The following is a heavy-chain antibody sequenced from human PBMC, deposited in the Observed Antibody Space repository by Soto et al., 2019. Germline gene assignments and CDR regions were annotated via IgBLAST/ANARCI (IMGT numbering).Heavy chain of an antibody. CDR1: GGSTGSSSYY. J-gene: IGHJ4*02. Sequence: PSETLSLTCTVSGGSTGSSSYYWGWIRQPPGKGLEWIGSIYYSGNTYYNPSLKSRVTTSVDTSKNQFSLKLSSVTAADTAVFYCARGGVFYYDSSGYYFSLYFFDYWGQGTLVTVSS. D-gene: IGHD3-22*01. CDR2: IYYSGNT. CDR3: ARGGVFYYDSSGYYFSLYFFDY. V-gene: IGHV4-39*07.